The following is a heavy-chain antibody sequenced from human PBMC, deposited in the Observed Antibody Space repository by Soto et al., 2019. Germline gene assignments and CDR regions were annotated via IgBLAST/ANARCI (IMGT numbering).Heavy chain of an antibody. CDR1: EYSCSNPW. CDR2: IKSKSDDGSNK. D-gene: IGHD1-1*01. Sequence: GAAPRLSWTPAEYSCSNPWMTCDHQAPGKGLEWVGRIKSKSDDGSNKYYADSVKGRFTISRDNSKNTLYLQMNSLRAEDTAVYYCARDLEGFDYWGQGTLVTVSS. CDR3: ARDLEGFDY. V-gene: IGHV3-30-3*01. J-gene: IGHJ4*02.